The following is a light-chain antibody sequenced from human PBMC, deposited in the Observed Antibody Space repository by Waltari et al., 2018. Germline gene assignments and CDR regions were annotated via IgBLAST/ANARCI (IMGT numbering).Light chain of an antibody. Sequence: DIVMTQSPDSLAVSLGERATLDCKFCQSVFYRSDNKNYLAWYQHKPGQPPKLLFYWASTRESGVPDRFSASGSGTDFTLTINNLQAEDVAVYYCQQYYRSRTFGQGTKVEIK. CDR1: QSVFYRSDNKNY. J-gene: IGKJ1*01. V-gene: IGKV4-1*01. CDR2: WAS. CDR3: QQYYRSRT.